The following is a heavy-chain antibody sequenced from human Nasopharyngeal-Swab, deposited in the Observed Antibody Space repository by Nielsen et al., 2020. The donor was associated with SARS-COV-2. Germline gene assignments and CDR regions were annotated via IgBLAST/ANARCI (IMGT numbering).Heavy chain of an antibody. CDR1: GFTFSSYA. Sequence: GESLKISCAASGFTFSSYAMHWVRQAPGKGLEWVAVISYDGSNQYYADSVKGRFTISRDNSKNTLYLQMNSLRAEDTAVYYCARGYSGSYYSPFDYWGQGTLVTVSS. CDR3: ARGYSGSYYSPFDY. J-gene: IGHJ4*02. CDR2: ISYDGSNQ. D-gene: IGHD1-26*01. V-gene: IGHV3-30-3*01.